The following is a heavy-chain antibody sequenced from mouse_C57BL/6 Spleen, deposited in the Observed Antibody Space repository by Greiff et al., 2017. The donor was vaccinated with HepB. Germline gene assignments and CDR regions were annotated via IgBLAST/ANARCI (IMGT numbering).Heavy chain of an antibody. V-gene: IGHV1-76*01. Sequence: QVQLQQSGAELVRPGASVKLSCKASGYTFTDYYINWVKQRPGQGLEWIARIYPGSGNTYYNEKFKGKATLTAEKSSSTAYMQLSSLTSEDSAVYFCASSWLYYAMDYWGQGTSVTVSS. CDR2: IYPGSGNT. D-gene: IGHD1-1*01. J-gene: IGHJ4*01. CDR3: ASSWLYYAMDY. CDR1: GYTFTDYY.